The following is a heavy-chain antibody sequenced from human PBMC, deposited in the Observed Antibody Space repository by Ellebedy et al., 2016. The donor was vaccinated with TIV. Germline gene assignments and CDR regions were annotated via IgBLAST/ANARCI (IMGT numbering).Heavy chain of an antibody. CDR3: GRVNWGWVDY. CDR1: GGSISSYN. V-gene: IGHV4-59*08. D-gene: IGHD7-27*01. CDR2: IYYSGST. J-gene: IGHJ4*02. Sequence: MPGGSLRLSCTVSGGSISSYNWSWIRQPPGKGLEWIGNIYYSGSTNYNPSLKSRVTISVDTSKNQFSLKLSSVTAADTAVYYCGRVNWGWVDYWGQGTLVTVSS.